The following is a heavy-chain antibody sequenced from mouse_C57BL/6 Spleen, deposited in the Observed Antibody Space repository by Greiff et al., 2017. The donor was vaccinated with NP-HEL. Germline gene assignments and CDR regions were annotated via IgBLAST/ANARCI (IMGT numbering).Heavy chain of an antibody. J-gene: IGHJ1*03. CDR1: GYTFTSYW. Sequence: QVQLKQSGAELVRPGSSVKLSCKASGYTFTSYWMHWVKQRPIQGLEWIGNIDPSDSETHYNQKFKDKATLTVDKSSSTAYMQLSSLTSEDSAVYYCAEGYYGNFDVWGTGTTVTVSS. D-gene: IGHD1-1*01. V-gene: IGHV1-52*01. CDR2: IDPSDSET. CDR3: AEGYYGNFDV.